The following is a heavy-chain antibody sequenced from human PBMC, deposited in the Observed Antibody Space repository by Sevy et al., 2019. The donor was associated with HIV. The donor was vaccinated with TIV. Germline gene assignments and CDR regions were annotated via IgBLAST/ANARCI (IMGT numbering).Heavy chain of an antibody. Sequence: SETLSLTCTVSGGSVSSGNSYWSWIRQPPGKGLEWIGYISYIGSTNYNPSLKSRVTISVDTSKNQFSLRLSSLTAADTAIYYCVRDRIAAAGGYFDYWGQGTLVTVSS. CDR2: ISYIGST. V-gene: IGHV4-61*01. D-gene: IGHD6-13*01. J-gene: IGHJ4*02. CDR1: GGSVSSGNSY. CDR3: VRDRIAAAGGYFDY.